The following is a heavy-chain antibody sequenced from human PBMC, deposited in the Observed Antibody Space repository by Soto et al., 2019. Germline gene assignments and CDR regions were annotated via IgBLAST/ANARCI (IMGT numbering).Heavy chain of an antibody. J-gene: IGHJ4*02. CDR2: IYYSGST. D-gene: IGHD5-12*01. V-gene: IGHV4-59*01. CDR3: ARVGGWLPSAYFDY. Sequence: SETLSLTCTVSGGSMSSYYWSWIRQPPGKGLEWIGYIYYSGSTNYNPSLKSRVTISVDTSKNQFSLKLSSVTAADTAVYYCARVGGWLPSAYFDYWGQGTLVTVSS. CDR1: GGSMSSYY.